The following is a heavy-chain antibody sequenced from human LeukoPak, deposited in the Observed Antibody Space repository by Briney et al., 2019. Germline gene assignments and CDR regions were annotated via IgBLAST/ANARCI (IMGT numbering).Heavy chain of an antibody. Sequence: APVKVSCKASGYTFTGYYIHWVRQAPGQGLESMGWINPNSGGTNYAQKFQGRVTMTRDTSISTAYMELSRLRSDDTAVYYCARGGSGSYFSWLDPWGQGTLVTVSS. CDR2: INPNSGGT. V-gene: IGHV1-2*02. J-gene: IGHJ5*02. D-gene: IGHD3-10*01. CDR3: ARGGSGSYFSWLDP. CDR1: GYTFTGYY.